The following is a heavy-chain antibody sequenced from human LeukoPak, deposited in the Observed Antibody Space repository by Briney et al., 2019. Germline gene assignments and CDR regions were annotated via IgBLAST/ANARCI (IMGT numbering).Heavy chain of an antibody. CDR3: AREEEISITGTVNWFDP. J-gene: IGHJ5*02. CDR2: INPTSGGT. CDR1: GYTFTGYY. D-gene: IGHD1-7*01. Sequence: ASVKVSCKASGYTFTGYYMHWVRQAPGQGLEWMGWINPTSGGTNYAQKFQGRVTMTRDTSISTAYMELSRLRSDDTAVYYCAREEEISITGTVNWFDPWGQGTLVTVSS. V-gene: IGHV1-2*02.